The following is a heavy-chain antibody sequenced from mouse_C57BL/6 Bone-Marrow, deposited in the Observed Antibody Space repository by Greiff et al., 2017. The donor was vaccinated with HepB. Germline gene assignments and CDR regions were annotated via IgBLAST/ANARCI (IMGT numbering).Heavy chain of an antibody. J-gene: IGHJ4*01. V-gene: IGHV1-66*01. CDR1: GYSFTSYY. Sequence: SGPELVKPGASVKISCKASGYSFTSYYIHWVKQRPGQGLEWIGWIYPGSGNTKYNEKFKGKATLTADTSSSTAYMQPSSLTSEDSAVYYCARHVPIRDAMDYWGQGTSVTVSS. CDR2: IYPGSGNT. CDR3: ARHVPIRDAMDY. D-gene: IGHD1-2*01.